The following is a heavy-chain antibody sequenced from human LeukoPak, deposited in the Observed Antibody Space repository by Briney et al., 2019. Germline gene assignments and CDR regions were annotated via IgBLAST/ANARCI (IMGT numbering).Heavy chain of an antibody. CDR3: AGGPSGGNGFSY. V-gene: IGHV3-7*04. D-gene: IGHD2-15*01. CDR1: GFTFSSYS. Sequence: PGGSLRLSCAASGFTFSSYSMNWVRQAPGEGLEWVANIKQDGSERYYVDSVKGRFTISRDNAKNSLYLQMNSLRAVDTAVYYCAGGPSGGNGFSYWGLGTLVTVSS. CDR2: IKQDGSER. J-gene: IGHJ4*02.